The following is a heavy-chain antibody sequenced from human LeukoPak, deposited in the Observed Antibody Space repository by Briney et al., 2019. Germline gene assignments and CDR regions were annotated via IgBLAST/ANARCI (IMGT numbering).Heavy chain of an antibody. CDR2: IYHSGST. D-gene: IGHD6-19*01. V-gene: IGHV4-4*02. Sequence: SGTLSLTCAVSGGSISSSNWWSWVRQPPGKGLEWIGEIYHSGSTNYNPSLRSRVTMSVDKSKNQFSLKLSSVTAADTAVYYCARYRSGWLDDAFDIWGQGTMVTVSS. CDR3: ARYRSGWLDDAFDI. J-gene: IGHJ3*02. CDR1: GGSISSSNW.